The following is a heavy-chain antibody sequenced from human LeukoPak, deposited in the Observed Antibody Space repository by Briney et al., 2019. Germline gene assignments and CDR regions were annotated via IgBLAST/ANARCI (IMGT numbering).Heavy chain of an antibody. CDR3: ASLNSSSWYFDY. Sequence: LSLTCTVSGGSISSGDYFWSWIRQAPGKGLEWVSYISSSSSYTNYADSVKGRFTISRDNAKNSLYLQMNSLRAEDTAVYYCASLNSSSWYFDYWGQGTLVTVSS. V-gene: IGHV3-11*03. J-gene: IGHJ4*02. D-gene: IGHD6-13*01. CDR2: ISSSSSYT. CDR1: GGSISSGDYF.